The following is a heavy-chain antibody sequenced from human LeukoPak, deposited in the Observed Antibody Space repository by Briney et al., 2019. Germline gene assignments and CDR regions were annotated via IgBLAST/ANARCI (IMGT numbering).Heavy chain of an antibody. D-gene: IGHD7-27*01. V-gene: IGHV1-46*01. CDR2: INPSGGST. CDR3: ARMSQALGKYLDY. CDR1: GYTFTSYY. Sequence: ASVKVSCKASGYTFTSYYMHWVRQAPGQGLEWMGIINPSGGSTSYAQKFQGRVTMTRDMSTSTVYMELSSLRAEDTALYYCARMSQALGKYLDYWGQGTLVTVSS. J-gene: IGHJ4*02.